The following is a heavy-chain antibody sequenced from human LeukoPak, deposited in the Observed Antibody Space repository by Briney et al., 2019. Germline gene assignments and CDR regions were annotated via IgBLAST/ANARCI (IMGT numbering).Heavy chain of an antibody. CDR2: IYSGGST. CDR1: GFTVSSNY. CDR3: ARDPLQYSSGWYYVSAGSGFDP. V-gene: IGHV3-66*01. J-gene: IGHJ5*02. D-gene: IGHD6-19*01. Sequence: PGGSLRLSCAASGFTVSSNYMSWVRQAPGKGLEWVSVIYSGGSTYYADSVKGRFTISRDNSKNTLYLQMNSLRAEDTAVYYCARDPLQYSSGWYYVSAGSGFDPWGQGTLVTVPS.